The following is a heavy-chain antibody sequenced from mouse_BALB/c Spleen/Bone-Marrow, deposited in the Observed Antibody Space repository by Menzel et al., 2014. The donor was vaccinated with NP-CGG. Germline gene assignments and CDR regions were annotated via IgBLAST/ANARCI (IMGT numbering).Heavy chain of an antibody. CDR1: GFNIKDTY. J-gene: IGHJ4*01. V-gene: IGHV14-3*02. CDR2: IDPANGNT. D-gene: IGHD4-1*01. CDR3: ARWEYYAMDY. Sequence: EVQLQQSGAELVKPGASVKLSCTASGFNIKDTYMHWVKQRPEQSLEWIGRIDPANGNTKYDPKFQGKATITADTSSNTAYLQLSSLTSEDTAVYYCARWEYYAMDYWGQGTSVTVSS.